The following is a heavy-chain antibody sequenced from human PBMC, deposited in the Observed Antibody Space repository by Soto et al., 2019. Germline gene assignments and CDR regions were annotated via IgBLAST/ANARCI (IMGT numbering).Heavy chain of an antibody. Sequence: QLQLQESGPGLVKPSETLSLTCTVSGGSISSSTYYWGWIRQPPGKGLAWIGNIYYSGSTYYNPSLKIRVTISVDTSKNRFSLQLSSVTAADTAVYYCARGTMTRINGYFDLWGRGTLVTVSS. D-gene: IGHD4-17*01. CDR2: IYYSGST. CDR3: ARGTMTRINGYFDL. CDR1: GGSISSSTYY. J-gene: IGHJ2*01. V-gene: IGHV4-39*01.